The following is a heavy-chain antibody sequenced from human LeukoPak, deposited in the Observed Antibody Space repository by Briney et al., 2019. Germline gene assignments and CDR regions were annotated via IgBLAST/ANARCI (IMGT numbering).Heavy chain of an antibody. CDR2: IIPIFGTA. V-gene: IGHV1-69*05. Sequence: SVKVSCKASGGTFSSYAISWVRQAPGQGLEWMGGIIPIFGTANYAQKFQGRVTITTDESTSTAYMELSSLRSEDTAVYYCARGQLEIRNHYYHMDVWGKGNTVTVSS. J-gene: IGHJ6*03. CDR3: ARGQLEIRNHYYHMDV. D-gene: IGHD1-7*01. CDR1: GGTFSSYA.